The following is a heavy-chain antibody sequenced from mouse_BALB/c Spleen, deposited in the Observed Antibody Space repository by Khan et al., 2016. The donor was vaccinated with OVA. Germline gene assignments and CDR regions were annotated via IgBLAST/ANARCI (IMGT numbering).Heavy chain of an antibody. J-gene: IGHJ1*01. Sequence: EVQLLETGGGLVKPGGSLKLSCAASGFTFSSYAMSWVRQTPETRLEWVATISSGGSYTYYPDSVKGRFTISRDNAKNTLYLQMSSLRSEATAMYYCARHVVTAIYDGSSDGVDVWGAGTTVTVSS. CDR2: ISSGGSYT. CDR3: ARHVVTAIYDGSSDGVDV. CDR1: GFTFSSYA. V-gene: IGHV5-9-3*01. D-gene: IGHD2-3*01.